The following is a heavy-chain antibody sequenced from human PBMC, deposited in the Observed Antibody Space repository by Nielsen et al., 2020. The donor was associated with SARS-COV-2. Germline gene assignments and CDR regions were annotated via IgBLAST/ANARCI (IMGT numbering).Heavy chain of an antibody. CDR3: AVSYGGSYFFYFDY. V-gene: IGHV4-39*01. CDR2: IYYSGST. D-gene: IGHD1-26*01. J-gene: IGHJ4*02. CDR1: GGSISSSSYY. Sequence: GSLRLSCTVSGGSISSSSYYWDWIRQPPGKGLEWIGSIYYSGSTYYNPSLKSRVTISVDTSKNQFSLKLSSVTAADTAVYYCAVSYGGSYFFYFDYWGQGTLVTVSS.